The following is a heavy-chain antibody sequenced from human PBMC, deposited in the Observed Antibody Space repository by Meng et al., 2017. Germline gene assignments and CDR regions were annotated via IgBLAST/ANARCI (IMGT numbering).Heavy chain of an antibody. J-gene: IGHJ4*02. V-gene: IGHV3-7*01. CDR2: IKEDGSEK. Sequence: GESLKISCAASGFTFSSYWMTWVRQAPGKGLEWVANIKEDGSEKFYVDSVKGRFTISRDNAKTSLYLQMNSLRAEDTAVYYCARARYDYVWGSYRYRVLDYWGQGTLVTVSS. D-gene: IGHD3-16*02. CDR1: GFTFSSYW. CDR3: ARARYDYVWGSYRYRVLDY.